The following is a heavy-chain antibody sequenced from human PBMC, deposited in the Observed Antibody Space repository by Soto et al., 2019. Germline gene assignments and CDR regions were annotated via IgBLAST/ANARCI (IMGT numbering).Heavy chain of an antibody. CDR3: ARGPRYCSSTSCFSGVTWFDP. CDR1: GYTFTSYG. V-gene: IGHV1-18*04. Sequence: ASVKVSCKASGYTFTSYGISWVRQAPGQGLEWMGWISSYNGNTNYAQKVQGRVTMTTDKSTSTTDMELRSLRSDDTAVYYCARGPRYCSSTSCFSGVTWFDPWGQGTLVTVSS. J-gene: IGHJ5*02. D-gene: IGHD2-2*01. CDR2: ISSYNGNT.